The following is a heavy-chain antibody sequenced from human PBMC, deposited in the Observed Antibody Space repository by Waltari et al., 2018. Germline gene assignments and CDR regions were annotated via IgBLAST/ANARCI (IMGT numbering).Heavy chain of an antibody. CDR1: GGSISSSSYY. Sequence: GPGLVKPSETLSLTCTVSGGSISSSSYYWGWIRQPPGKGLEWIGSIYYSGSTYYNPSLKSRVTISVDTSKNQFSLKLSSVTAADTAVYYCARAAHNWNDGWFDPWGQGTLVTVSS. CDR3: ARAAHNWNDGWFDP. D-gene: IGHD1-1*01. J-gene: IGHJ5*02. V-gene: IGHV4-39*07. CDR2: IYYSGST.